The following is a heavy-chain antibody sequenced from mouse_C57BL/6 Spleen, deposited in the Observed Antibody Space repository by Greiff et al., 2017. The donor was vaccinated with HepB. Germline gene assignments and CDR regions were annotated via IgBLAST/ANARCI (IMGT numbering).Heavy chain of an antibody. CDR1: GYTFTSYG. D-gene: IGHD3-2*02. J-gene: IGHJ4*01. Sequence: VQLQQSGAELARPGASVKLSCKASGYTFTSYGISWVKQRTGQGLEWIGEIYPRSGNTYYNEKFKGKATLTADKSSSTAYMELRSLTSEDSAVYFFARGGQLRLRDYAMDYWGQGTSVTVSS. CDR3: ARGGQLRLRDYAMDY. V-gene: IGHV1-81*01. CDR2: IYPRSGNT.